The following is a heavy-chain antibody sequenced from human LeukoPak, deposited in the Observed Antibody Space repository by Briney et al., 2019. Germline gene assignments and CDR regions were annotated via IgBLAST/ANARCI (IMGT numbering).Heavy chain of an antibody. V-gene: IGHV3-33*01. CDR3: ARAGDAFDL. D-gene: IGHD7-27*01. CDR2: IWYDGSDK. CDR1: GFTFSSYG. J-gene: IGHJ3*01. Sequence: GGSLGLSCAASGFTFSSYGMHWIRQAPGKGLEWVAVIWYDGSDKYYADSVKGRFTISRDNSKKTLYLQMNSLRAEDTALYYCARAGDAFDLWGQGTIVTVSS.